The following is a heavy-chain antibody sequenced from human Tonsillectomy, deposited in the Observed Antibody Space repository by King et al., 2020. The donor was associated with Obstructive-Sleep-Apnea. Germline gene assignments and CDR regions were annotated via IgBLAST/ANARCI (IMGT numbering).Heavy chain of an antibody. J-gene: IGHJ4*02. CDR3: ARRVGGYSFYFDY. D-gene: IGHD5-18*01. V-gene: IGHV3-11*06. CDR1: GFTFSDYY. CDR2: ISSSSSYT. Sequence: VQLVESGGGLVKPGGSLRLSCAASGFTFSDYYMSLIRQAPGKGLEWVSYISSSSSYTNYADSLKGRFTISRDNAKNSLYLQMNSLRAEDTAVYYCARRVGGYSFYFDYWGQGTLVTVSS.